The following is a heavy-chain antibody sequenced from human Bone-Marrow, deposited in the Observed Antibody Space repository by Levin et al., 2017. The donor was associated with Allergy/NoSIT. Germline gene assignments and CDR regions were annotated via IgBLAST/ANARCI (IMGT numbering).Heavy chain of an antibody. V-gene: IGHV3-21*01. D-gene: IGHD3-10*01. Sequence: PGGSLRLSCAASGFSLNWYSMNWVRQAPGKGLEWVSSISSSSSYIYYTDSVRGRFTISRDNAKNSLYLQMDSLRAEDTAVYYCARGLKWFGEVSGGMDVWGHGTTVTVSS. CDR1: GFSLNWYS. J-gene: IGHJ6*02. CDR3: ARGLKWFGEVSGGMDV. CDR2: ISSSSSYI.